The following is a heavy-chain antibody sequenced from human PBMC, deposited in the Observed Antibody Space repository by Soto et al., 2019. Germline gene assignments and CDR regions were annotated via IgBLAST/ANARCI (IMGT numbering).Heavy chain of an antibody. J-gene: IGHJ4*02. CDR2: ISGGGGTT. CDR3: ARKVTTAAGATTPFDY. D-gene: IGHD6-13*01. CDR1: GFTFSTYA. Sequence: EVQLLESGGGLVQPGGSLRLSCAASGFTFSTYAMGWVRQAPGKGLEWVSIISGGGGTTYYSDSVKGRFTISRDNSKNXLYLQMNSLRAEDTAVYYCARKVTTAAGATTPFDYWGQGTLVTVSS. V-gene: IGHV3-23*01.